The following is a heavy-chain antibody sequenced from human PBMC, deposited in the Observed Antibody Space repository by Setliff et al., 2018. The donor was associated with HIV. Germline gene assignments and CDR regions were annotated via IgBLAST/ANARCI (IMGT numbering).Heavy chain of an antibody. CDR2: ISSSSSYT. V-gene: IGHV3-11*06. CDR3: ASIELAAMVPVDY. J-gene: IGHJ4*02. Sequence: PGGSLRLSCAASGFTFSSYEMSWIRQAPGKGLEWVSYISSSSSYTNYADSVKGRFTISRDNAKNSLYLQMNSLRAEDTAVYYCASIELAAMVPVDYWGQGTLVTVSS. CDR1: GFTFSSYE. D-gene: IGHD5-18*01.